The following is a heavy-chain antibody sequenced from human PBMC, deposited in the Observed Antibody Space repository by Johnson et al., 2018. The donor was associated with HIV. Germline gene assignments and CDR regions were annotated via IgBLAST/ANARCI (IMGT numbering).Heavy chain of an antibody. CDR3: ARDRTGMVYAIDAFDI. CDR2: ISYDGSNK. Sequence: QEQLVESGGGVVQPGRSLRLSCAASGFTFSSYAMHWVRQAPGKGLEWVAVISYDGSNKYYADSVKGRFTISRDNSKQTLYLDMNSLRAEDTAVYYCARDRTGMVYAIDAFDIWGQGTMVTVSS. D-gene: IGHD2-8*01. CDR1: GFTFSSYA. V-gene: IGHV3-30*04. J-gene: IGHJ3*02.